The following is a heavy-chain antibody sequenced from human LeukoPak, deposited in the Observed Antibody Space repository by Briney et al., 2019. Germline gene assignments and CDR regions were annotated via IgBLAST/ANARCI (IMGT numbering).Heavy chain of an antibody. Sequence: ASVSVSFKASGGTFSSYAISWVRQAPGQGVEWVGGIIPIFGTANYAQKFQGTVPLPLAESTSTAYMELSSLRSEDTAVYYCARDNRDTAMVNYYYYYMDVWGKGTTVTVSS. CDR2: IIPIFGTA. J-gene: IGHJ6*03. CDR1: GGTFSSYA. CDR3: ARDNRDTAMVNYYYYYMDV. D-gene: IGHD5-18*01. V-gene: IGHV1-69*13.